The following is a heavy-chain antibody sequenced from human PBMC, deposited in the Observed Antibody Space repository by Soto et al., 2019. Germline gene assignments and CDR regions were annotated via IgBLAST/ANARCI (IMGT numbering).Heavy chain of an antibody. V-gene: IGHV3-53*01. J-gene: IGHJ3*02. Sequence: GALRLSCAVSGFTVSYNYMNWVRQAPGKGLEWVSVIYRGGDTFYADSVKGRFTISRDNSKNTLYLQMNSLRAEDTAVYYCARGMYGSGSYYIGDAFDMWGQGTMVTVSS. CDR3: ARGMYGSGSYYIGDAFDM. CDR1: GFTVSYNY. CDR2: IYRGGDT. D-gene: IGHD3-10*01.